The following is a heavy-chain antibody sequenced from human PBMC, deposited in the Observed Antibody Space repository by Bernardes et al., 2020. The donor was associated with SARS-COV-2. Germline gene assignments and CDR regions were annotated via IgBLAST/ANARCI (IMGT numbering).Heavy chain of an antibody. V-gene: IGHV3-7*04. CDR1: GFTFSSYW. CDR3: ARDPFHPSEGGF. CDR2: LRQDGRET. Sequence: GGSLRLSCAASGFTFSSYWMTWVRQAPGKGLEWVASLRQDGRETCYVASVKGRFTISRDNAKNSLSLQMNNVRAEDTAVYYCARDPFHPSEGGFWGQGTLVTVSS. D-gene: IGHD5-12*01. J-gene: IGHJ4*02.